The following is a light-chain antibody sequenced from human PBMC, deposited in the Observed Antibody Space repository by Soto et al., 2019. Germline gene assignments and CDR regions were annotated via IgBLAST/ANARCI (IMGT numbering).Light chain of an antibody. CDR3: QQYGSSPWT. J-gene: IGKJ1*01. V-gene: IGKV3-20*01. CDR1: QSVSSSY. Sequence: EIVLTQSPGTLSLSPGERATLSCRASQSVSSSYLAWYQQKPGQAPSLLIYGASSRATGIPDRFSGSGSGTDFTLTIIRLEPEDFAVYYCQQYGSSPWTFGQGTKVEIK. CDR2: GAS.